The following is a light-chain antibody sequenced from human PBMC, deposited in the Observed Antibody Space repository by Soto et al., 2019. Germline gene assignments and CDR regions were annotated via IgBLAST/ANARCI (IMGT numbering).Light chain of an antibody. CDR1: QSVTNNY. CDR3: QQYLTSPWT. J-gene: IGKJ1*01. V-gene: IGKV3-20*01. Sequence: EIVLTQSPGTLSLSPGERAILSCRASQSVTNNYLAWYQPKPGQTPRVLMYGAYSRVTGIPDRFSGSGSGTDFTLTISRLEPEDFAVYYCQQYLTSPWTFGQGTKVEIK. CDR2: GAY.